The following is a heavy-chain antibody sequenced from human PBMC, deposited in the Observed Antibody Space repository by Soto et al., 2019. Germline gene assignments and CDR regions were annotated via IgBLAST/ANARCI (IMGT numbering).Heavy chain of an antibody. CDR2: IRPDGSEE. D-gene: IGHD2-21*01. J-gene: IGHJ5*02. CDR1: GFTFSNYW. Sequence: EVQLVESGGGLVQPGGSLRLSCAASGFTFSNYWMTWVRQAPGKGLEGVANIRPDGSEEYYVDSVKGRFTISRDNARNSLYLQMNSLRGEDTAVYYCTGDLNHDCGPWGQGTQVTVSS. CDR3: TGDLNHDCGP. V-gene: IGHV3-7*04.